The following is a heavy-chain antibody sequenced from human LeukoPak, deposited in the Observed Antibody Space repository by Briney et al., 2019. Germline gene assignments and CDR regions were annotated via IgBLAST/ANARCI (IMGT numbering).Heavy chain of an antibody. CDR3: ARDLSGSPYFDY. Sequence: GGSLRLSCAASGFTFSRKTMNWVRQAPGKGLEWVSYISSDGGTIYYADSVRGRFTISRDNAKNSLYLQMNSLRDEDTAVYYCARDLSGSPYFDYWGQGTLVTVSS. CDR1: GFTFSRKT. CDR2: ISSDGGTI. D-gene: IGHD1-26*01. V-gene: IGHV3-48*02. J-gene: IGHJ4*02.